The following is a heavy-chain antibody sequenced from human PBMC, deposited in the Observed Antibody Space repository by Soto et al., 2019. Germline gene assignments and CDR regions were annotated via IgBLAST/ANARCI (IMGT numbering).Heavy chain of an antibody. D-gene: IGHD6-25*01. J-gene: IGHJ4*02. Sequence: GGSLRLSCVASGFTFSTYAMSWVRQAPGKGLEWVSGITKGGDSTFYADSVKGRSTITRDNSKNTLYLQIKSLRAEDTAVYYCAKNAATWGQGTLVTVSS. CDR1: GFTFSTYA. CDR2: ITKGGDST. CDR3: AKNAAT. V-gene: IGHV3-23*01.